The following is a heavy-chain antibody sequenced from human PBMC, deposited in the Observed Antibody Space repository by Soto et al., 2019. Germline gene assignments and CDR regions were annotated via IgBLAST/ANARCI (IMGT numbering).Heavy chain of an antibody. CDR1: GFTFSDYY. V-gene: IGHV3-11*06. J-gene: IGHJ4*02. CDR2: ISSSSSYT. Sequence: GGSLRLSCAASGFTFSDYYMSWIRQAPGKGLEWVSYISSSSSYTNYADSVKGRFTISRDNAKNSLYLQMNSLRAEDTAVYYCARDKTPGYSSSWLLDYWGQGTLVTVSS. D-gene: IGHD6-13*01. CDR3: ARDKTPGYSSSWLLDY.